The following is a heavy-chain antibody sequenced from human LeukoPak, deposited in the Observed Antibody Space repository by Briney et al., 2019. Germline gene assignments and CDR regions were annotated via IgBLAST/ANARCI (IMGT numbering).Heavy chain of an antibody. D-gene: IGHD2-2*01. J-gene: IGHJ6*02. V-gene: IGHV1-69*13. CDR1: GGTISSYA. CDR3: ARETGYQLSYYYYGMDV. CDR2: IIPIFGTA. Sequence: SVKVSCKASGGTISSYAISWVRQAPGQGLEWMGGIIPIFGTANYAQKFQGRVTITADESTSTAYMELSSLRSEDTAVYYCARETGYQLSYYYYGMDVWGQGTTVTVSS.